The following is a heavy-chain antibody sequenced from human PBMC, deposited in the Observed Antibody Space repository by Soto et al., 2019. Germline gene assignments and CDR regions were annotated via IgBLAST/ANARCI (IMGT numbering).Heavy chain of an antibody. V-gene: IGHV3-48*02. CDR3: ARDNGLAGSFDP. Sequence: GGSLRLSCAASAFTFSTYSMNWVRQAPGKGLEWISYITSRSTTIYYADSVKGRFTISRDNAKNSLYLQMNSLRDEDTAVYYCARDNGLAGSFDPWGQGTLVTVSS. CDR1: AFTFSTYS. J-gene: IGHJ5*02. D-gene: IGHD6-13*01. CDR2: ITSRSTTI.